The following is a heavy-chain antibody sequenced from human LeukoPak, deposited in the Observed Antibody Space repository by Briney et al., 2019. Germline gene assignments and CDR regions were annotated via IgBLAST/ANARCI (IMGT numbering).Heavy chain of an antibody. D-gene: IGHD3-10*01. CDR2: INAVNVNT. CDR1: GYTFTSYA. J-gene: IGHJ6*02. CDR3: ARTNFYGPGRYYSAGGYYGMDV. V-gene: IGHV1-3*01. Sequence: ASVKVSCKASGYTFTSYAMHWVRQAPGHRLEWMGWINAVNVNTKSSQKFPGRVTITRDTSASTAYMALSRRRCEATAVYYCARTNFYGPGRYYSAGGYYGMDVWGEGATVTV.